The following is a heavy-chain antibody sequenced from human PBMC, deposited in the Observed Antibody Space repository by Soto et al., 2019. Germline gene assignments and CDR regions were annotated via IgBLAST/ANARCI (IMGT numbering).Heavy chain of an antibody. D-gene: IGHD3-3*01. V-gene: IGHV3-23*01. CDR2: ISGSGGST. CDR3: AKITHYDFWSGYYSLGTHDLDFDY. Sequence: EVQLLESGGGLVQPGGSLRLSCAASGFTFSSYAMSWVRQAPGKGLEWVSAISGSGGSTYYADSVKGRFTISRDNSKNTLYLQMNSLRPEDTAVYYCAKITHYDFWSGYYSLGTHDLDFDYWGQGPLVTVSS. J-gene: IGHJ4*02. CDR1: GFTFSSYA.